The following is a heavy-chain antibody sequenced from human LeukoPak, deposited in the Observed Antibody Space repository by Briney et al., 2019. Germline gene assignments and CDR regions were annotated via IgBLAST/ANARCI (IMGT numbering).Heavy chain of an antibody. Sequence: PGGSLRLSCAASGFTFSSYAMSWVRQAPGKGLEGVSAISGSGGSTYHADSVKGRFTISRDNSKNTLYLQMNSLRAEDTAVYYCAKDRSSIMARNGMDVWGQGTTVTVSS. CDR1: GFTFSSYA. D-gene: IGHD3-10*01. V-gene: IGHV3-23*01. CDR2: ISGSGGST. J-gene: IGHJ6*02. CDR3: AKDRSSIMARNGMDV.